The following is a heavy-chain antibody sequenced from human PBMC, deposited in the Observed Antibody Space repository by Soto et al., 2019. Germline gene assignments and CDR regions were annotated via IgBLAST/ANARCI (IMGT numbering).Heavy chain of an antibody. CDR3: AIRVPYGSGTVGYYYYMDV. J-gene: IGHJ6*03. V-gene: IGHV4-59*08. D-gene: IGHD3-10*01. CDR2: IYYSGST. Sequence: QVQLQESGPGLVKPSETLSLTCTVSGGSISSYYWSWIRQPPGKGLEWIGYIYYSGSTNYNPSLKSRVTISVDTSKNQFSLKLSSVTAADTAVYYCAIRVPYGSGTVGYYYYMDVWGKGTTVTVSS. CDR1: GGSISSYY.